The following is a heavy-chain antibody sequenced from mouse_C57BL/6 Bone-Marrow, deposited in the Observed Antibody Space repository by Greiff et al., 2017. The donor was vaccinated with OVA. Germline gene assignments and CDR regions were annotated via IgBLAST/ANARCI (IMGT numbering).Heavy chain of an antibody. Sequence: VQLQQSGPELVKPGASVKIPCKASGYTFTDYNMDWVKQSHGKSLEWIGDINPNNGGTIYNQKFKGKATLTVDKSSSTAYMELRSLTSEDTAVYYCARRAPDGYFWFAYWGQGTLVTVSA. V-gene: IGHV1-18*01. J-gene: IGHJ3*01. D-gene: IGHD2-3*01. CDR3: ARRAPDGYFWFAY. CDR2: INPNNGGT. CDR1: GYTFTDYN.